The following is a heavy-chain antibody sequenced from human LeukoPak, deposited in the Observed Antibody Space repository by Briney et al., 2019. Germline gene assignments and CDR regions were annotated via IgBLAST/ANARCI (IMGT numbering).Heavy chain of an antibody. CDR1: GGSISSSNW. J-gene: IGHJ5*02. CDR2: IYHSGST. D-gene: IGHD2-21*02. CDR3: ARAEDCGGDCYSYWFDP. V-gene: IGHV4-4*02. Sequence: PSGTLSLTCAVSGGSISSSNWWSWVRQPPGKGLEWIGEIYHSGSTNYNPSLKSRVTISVDTSKNQFSLKLSSVTAADTAVYYCARAEDCGGDCYSYWFDPWGQGTLVTVSS.